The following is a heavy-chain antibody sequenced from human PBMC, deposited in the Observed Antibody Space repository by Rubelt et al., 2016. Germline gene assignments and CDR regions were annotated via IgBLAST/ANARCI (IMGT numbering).Heavy chain of an antibody. Sequence: QVQLVQSGAEVKKPGASVKVSCKASGYTFTSYAMHWVRQAPGQRLERMGWINAGHGNTKYSQKCQGRFAITRDTSGSTAYMELSSLRSEDTAVYYCARGGLSELLWFGESRIDYWGQGTLVTVSS. CDR3: ARGGLSELLWFGESRIDY. D-gene: IGHD3-10*01. J-gene: IGHJ4*02. CDR1: GYTFTSYA. V-gene: IGHV1-3*01. CDR2: INAGHGNT.